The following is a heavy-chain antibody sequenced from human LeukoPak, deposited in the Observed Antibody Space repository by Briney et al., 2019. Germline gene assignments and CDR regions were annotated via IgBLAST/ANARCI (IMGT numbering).Heavy chain of an antibody. D-gene: IGHD3-3*01. Sequence: GGSLRLSCAASGFTFSSYAMHWVRQAPGKGLEWVAVISYDGSNKYYADSVKGRFTISRDNSKNSVYLQMDSLRAEDTAVYYCARGVQEGFLEWVGDYWGQGAMVTVSS. J-gene: IGHJ4*02. CDR2: ISYDGSNK. CDR3: ARGVQEGFLEWVGDY. CDR1: GFTFSSYA. V-gene: IGHV3-30-3*01.